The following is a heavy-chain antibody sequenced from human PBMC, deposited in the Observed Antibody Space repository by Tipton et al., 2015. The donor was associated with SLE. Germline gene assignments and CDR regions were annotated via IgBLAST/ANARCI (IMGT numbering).Heavy chain of an antibody. V-gene: IGHV4-4*07. CDR2: IYASGST. CDR3: ARVVYSFSDAFDI. D-gene: IGHD6-13*01. CDR1: GGSLSSYY. Sequence: LRLSCTVSGGSLSSYYWSWIRQPAGKGLEWIGRIYASGSTEYNPSLKSRVTISVDPSKIQFSLRLTSLTAADTAVYYCARVVYSFSDAFDIWGQGTLVTVSS. J-gene: IGHJ3*02.